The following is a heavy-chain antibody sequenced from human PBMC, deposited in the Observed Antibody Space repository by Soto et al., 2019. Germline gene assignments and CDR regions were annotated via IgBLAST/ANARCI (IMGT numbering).Heavy chain of an antibody. CDR1: GYNFNQYY. D-gene: IGHD4-17*01. V-gene: IGHV1-46*02. CDR2: INLRGGTT. Sequence: QVQLVQSGAEVRKPGASVRLSCETSGYNFNQYYIHWVRQAPGQGLEWMGIINLRGGTTEYAHKFRGRVTVTGDTSTGTGYKELSSLRSEDTAVYFCARGPDDSDGPRWDYWGQGTLVTLSS. J-gene: IGHJ4*02. CDR3: ARGPDDSDGPRWDY.